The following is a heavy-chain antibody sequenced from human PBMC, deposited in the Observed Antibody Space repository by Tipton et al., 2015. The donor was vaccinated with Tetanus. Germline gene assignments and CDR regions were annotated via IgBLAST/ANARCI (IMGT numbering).Heavy chain of an antibody. V-gene: IGHV4-30-4*01. J-gene: IGHJ6*02. CDR2: IYYSGTS. D-gene: IGHD3-22*01. Sequence: TLSLTCTVSGDSISSGPYSWSWLRQHPGKGLELIGYIYYSGTSYISPSLTRRVSIAVDTSRNQFSLILSSVTAADTAVYYCARATPSGSYFVRYYSMDVWGQGTTVVVSS. CDR1: GDSISSGPYS. CDR3: ARATPSGSYFVRYYSMDV.